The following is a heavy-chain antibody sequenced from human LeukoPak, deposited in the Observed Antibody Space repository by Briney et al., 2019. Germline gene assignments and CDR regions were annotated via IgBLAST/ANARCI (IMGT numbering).Heavy chain of an antibody. CDR1: GGSISSGGYS. CDR3: ARHKGRGTPSAFDI. CDR2: ISHSGST. V-gene: IGHV4-30-2*03. Sequence: PSETLSLTCAVSGGSISSGGYSWSWIRQPPGKGLEWIGYISHSGSTYYNPSLKSRVTISVDTSKNQFSLKLSSVTAADTAVYYCARHKGRGTPSAFDIWGQGTMVTVSS. J-gene: IGHJ3*02.